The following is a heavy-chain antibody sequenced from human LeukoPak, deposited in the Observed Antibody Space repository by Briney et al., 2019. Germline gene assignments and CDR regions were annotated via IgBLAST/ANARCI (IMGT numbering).Heavy chain of an antibody. CDR2: IFQSART. Sequence: SQTLSLTCTVSGGSISSGGYYWSWIRQPPGKGLEWIGEIFQSARTNYNPSLKSRVTMSIDKSRNQFSLTMSSVTAADTAVYYCARYDYARFDPWGQGTLVTVSS. V-gene: IGHV4-30-2*01. D-gene: IGHD4-17*01. CDR1: GGSISSGGYY. CDR3: ARYDYARFDP. J-gene: IGHJ5*02.